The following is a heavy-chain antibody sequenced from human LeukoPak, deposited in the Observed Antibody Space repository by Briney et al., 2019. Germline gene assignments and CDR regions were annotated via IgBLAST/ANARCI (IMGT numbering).Heavy chain of an antibody. CDR2: IYYSGST. D-gene: IGHD2-2*01. J-gene: IGHJ6*04. CDR1: GDSVSSGSYY. CDR3: ARDKDIVVVPAAMTWDYYYGMDV. V-gene: IGHV4-61*01. Sequence: SETLSLTCTGSGDSVSSGSYYWSWIRQPPGKGLEWIGYIYYSGSTNYNPSLKSRVTISVDTSKNQFSLKLSSVTAADTAVYYCARDKDIVVVPAAMTWDYYYGMDVWGKGTTVTVSS.